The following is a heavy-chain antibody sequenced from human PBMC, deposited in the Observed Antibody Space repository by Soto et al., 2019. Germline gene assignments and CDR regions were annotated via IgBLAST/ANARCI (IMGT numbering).Heavy chain of an antibody. CDR2: VSENGDYT. V-gene: IGHV3-23*01. CDR3: ARRTAVRNFDY. J-gene: IGHJ4*02. Sequence: EVQLLESGGGLVQPGGSLRLSCAASGFVFSNYSMTWVRQAPGKGLEWVSTVSENGDYTSYADSVKGRFTISRDNSKNTLYVQMNSLRAEDTAVYYCARRTAVRNFDYWGQGTLVPVSS. D-gene: IGHD6-19*01. CDR1: GFVFSNYS.